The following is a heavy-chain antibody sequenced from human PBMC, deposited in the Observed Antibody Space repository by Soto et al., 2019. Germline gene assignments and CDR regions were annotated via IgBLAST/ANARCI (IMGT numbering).Heavy chain of an antibody. Sequence: QVQLVESGGGVVQPGRSLRLSCAASGFTFSSYGMHWVRQAPGKGLEWVAVISYDGSNKYYADSVKGRFTISRDNSKNTLYVQMNSLRAEDTAVYYCAKVGGWELDYFDYWGQGTLVTVSS. CDR2: ISYDGSNK. D-gene: IGHD1-26*01. J-gene: IGHJ4*02. V-gene: IGHV3-30*18. CDR3: AKVGGWELDYFDY. CDR1: GFTFSSYG.